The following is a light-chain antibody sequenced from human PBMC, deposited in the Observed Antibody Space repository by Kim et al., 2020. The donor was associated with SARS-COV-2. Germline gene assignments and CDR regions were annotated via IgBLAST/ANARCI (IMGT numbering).Light chain of an antibody. CDR1: KLGDKY. V-gene: IGLV3-1*01. Sequence: VSPGQTASITCSGDKLGDKYACWYQQKPGQAPVLVIYQDSKRPSGIPERFSGSNSGNTATLTISGTQAMDEADYYCQAWDSSSFVFGTGTKVTVL. CDR2: QDS. J-gene: IGLJ1*01. CDR3: QAWDSSSFV.